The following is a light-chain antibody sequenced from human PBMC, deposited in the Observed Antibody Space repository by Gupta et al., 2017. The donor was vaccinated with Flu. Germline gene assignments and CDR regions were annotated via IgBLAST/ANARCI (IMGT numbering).Light chain of an antibody. CDR1: ESISNS. Sequence: DIQMTQSPSSLSASVGDRVTITCRASESISNSLGWYQQRPERAPKSLIYGASSLQNGVPSRFRGGGYGTDFTLTISSLRPEDFGTYYCRQYKSYPLSFGQVTRMEIK. CDR2: GAS. V-gene: IGKV1D-16*01. CDR3: RQYKSYPLS. J-gene: IGKJ5*01.